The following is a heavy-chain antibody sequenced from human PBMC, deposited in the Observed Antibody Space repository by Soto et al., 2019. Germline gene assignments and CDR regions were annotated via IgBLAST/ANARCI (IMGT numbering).Heavy chain of an antibody. J-gene: IGHJ6*02. CDR1: GFTFSSYA. Sequence: GGSLRLSCAASGFTFSSYAMSWVRQAPGKGLEWVSAISGSGGSTYYADSVKGRFTISRDNSKNTLYLQMNSLRAEDTAVYYWAREGVERFLEWSSYYYGMDVWGQGTTVTVSS. V-gene: IGHV3-23*01. CDR2: ISGSGGST. D-gene: IGHD3-3*01. CDR3: AREGVERFLEWSSYYYGMDV.